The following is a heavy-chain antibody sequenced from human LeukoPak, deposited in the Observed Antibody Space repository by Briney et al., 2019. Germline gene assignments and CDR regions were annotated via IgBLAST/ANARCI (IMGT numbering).Heavy chain of an antibody. CDR3: AKDEKGYYHDTSGYPDAFDI. CDR2: INAGNGNT. Sequence: GASVKVSCKASGGTFSSYAISWVRQAPGQGLEWMGRINAGNGNTKYSQKFQDRVTVTRDTSTSTAYMELSSLRSEDTAVYYCAKDEKGYYHDTSGYPDAFDIWGQGTMVTVSS. D-gene: IGHD3-22*01. J-gene: IGHJ3*02. V-gene: IGHV1-3*01. CDR1: GGTFSSYA.